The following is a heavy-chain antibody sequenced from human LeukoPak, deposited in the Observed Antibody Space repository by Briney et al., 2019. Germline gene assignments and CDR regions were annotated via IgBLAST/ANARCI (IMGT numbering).Heavy chain of an antibody. D-gene: IGHD4-17*01. CDR2: ISYDGSHK. J-gene: IGHJ5*02. Sequence: GGSLRLSCAASGITFRSYGMHWVRQAPGKGLERVAVISYDGSHKYYADSVKGRFSISRDNSKNTLYLQMNSLRADDTAVYYCAKGARGDTVTSIVGLNWFDPWGQGTLVTVSS. CDR3: AKGARGDTVTSIVGLNWFDP. CDR1: GITFRSYG. V-gene: IGHV3-30*18.